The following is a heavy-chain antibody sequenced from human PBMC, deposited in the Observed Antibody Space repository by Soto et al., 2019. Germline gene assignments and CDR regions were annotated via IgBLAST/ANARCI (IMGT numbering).Heavy chain of an antibody. CDR1: GFTFSSYA. CDR3: AKGTHSSGWYPHNYLDY. CDR2: ISGSGGST. Sequence: PGGSLRLSCAASGFTFSSYAMSWVRQAPGKGLEWVSAISGSGGSTYYADSVKGRFTISRDNSKNTLYLQMNSLRAEDTAVYYCAKGTHSSGWYPHNYLDYWGQGTLVTVSS. V-gene: IGHV3-23*01. J-gene: IGHJ4*02. D-gene: IGHD6-19*01.